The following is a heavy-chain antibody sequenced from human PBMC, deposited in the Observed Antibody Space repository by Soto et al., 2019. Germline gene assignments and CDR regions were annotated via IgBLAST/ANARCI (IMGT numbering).Heavy chain of an antibody. CDR3: ARHAHVDTSMAPSDY. D-gene: IGHD5-18*01. CDR1: GGSISSSYY. V-gene: IGHV4-39*01. CDR2: IYYRGST. Sequence: QLQLQESGPGLLKPSETLTLTYTVSGGSISSSYYWGWIRQPPGKGLEWIATIYYRGSTHYNPSLKSRVTISADTSKNQVSLKLSSVTAADTAVYYCARHAHVDTSMAPSDYWGQGTLVTVSS. J-gene: IGHJ4*02.